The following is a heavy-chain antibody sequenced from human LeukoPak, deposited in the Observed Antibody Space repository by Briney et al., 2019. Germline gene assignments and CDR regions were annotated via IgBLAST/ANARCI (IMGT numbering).Heavy chain of an antibody. V-gene: IGHV4-59*01. J-gene: IGHJ6*03. CDR2: IYYSGST. D-gene: IGHD2-2*02. CDR1: GGSISTYY. Sequence: PSETLSLTCTVSGGSISTYYWSWIRQPPGKGLEWIGYIYYSGSTNYNPSLKSRVTISVDTSKNQFSLKLSSVTAADTAVYYCARIPADINYYYYYMDVWGKGTTVTVSS. CDR3: ARIPADINYYYYYMDV.